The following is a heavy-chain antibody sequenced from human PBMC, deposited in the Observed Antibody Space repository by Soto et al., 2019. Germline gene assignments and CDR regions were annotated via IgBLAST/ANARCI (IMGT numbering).Heavy chain of an antibody. V-gene: IGHV3-33*01. Sequence: QVQLVESGGGVVQPGRSLRLSCAASGFTFSSYGMHWVRQAPGKGLEWVAVISYDGSNEYYADSVKGRFTISRDNSKNTLYLQMNSLGAEDTAVYDCARDPGFGETEFDPWGQGTLVTVSS. CDR3: ARDPGFGETEFDP. CDR2: ISYDGSNE. J-gene: IGHJ5*02. D-gene: IGHD3-10*01. CDR1: GFTFSSYG.